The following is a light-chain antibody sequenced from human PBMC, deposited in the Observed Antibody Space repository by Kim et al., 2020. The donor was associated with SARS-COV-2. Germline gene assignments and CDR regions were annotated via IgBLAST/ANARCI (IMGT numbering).Light chain of an antibody. J-gene: IGKJ1*01. Sequence: SVGDRVTITCRASQNIGNLLAWYQHEPGRAPKLLIYDASSLASGVPSRFSGTRSGSEFTLTIRSLQPDDIATYYCQQYDSSSPWTFGQGTKVDIK. CDR2: DAS. V-gene: IGKV1-5*01. CDR3: QQYDSSSPWT. CDR1: QNIGNL.